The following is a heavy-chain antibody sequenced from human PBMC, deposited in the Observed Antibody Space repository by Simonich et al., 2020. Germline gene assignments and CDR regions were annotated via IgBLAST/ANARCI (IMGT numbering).Heavy chain of an antibody. V-gene: IGHV1-2*02. CDR2: INPNSGGT. CDR3: ARSHIAAAGTGYFQH. Sequence: QVQLVQSGAEVKKPGASVKVSCKASGYTFTGYYMHWVRQAPGQGLEWGGWINPNSGGTNYAQKFQGRVTMTRDTSISTAYMELSRLRSDDTAVYYCARSHIAAAGTGYFQHWGQGTLVTVSS. D-gene: IGHD6-13*01. CDR1: GYTFTGYY. J-gene: IGHJ1*01.